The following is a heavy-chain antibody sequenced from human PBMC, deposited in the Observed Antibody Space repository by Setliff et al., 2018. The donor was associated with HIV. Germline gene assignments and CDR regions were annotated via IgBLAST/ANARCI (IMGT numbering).Heavy chain of an antibody. Sequence: ASVKVSCKASGYTFTSYYMHWVRQAPGQGLEWMGIINPSGGSTSYAQKFQGRVTMTRDPSTSTVYMELSSLRSEDTAVYYCARDRGGAAREYYFDYCGQGTLVTVSS. CDR1: GYTFTSYY. J-gene: IGHJ4*02. CDR2: INPSGGST. V-gene: IGHV1-46*01. CDR3: ARDRGGAAREYYFDY. D-gene: IGHD6-6*01.